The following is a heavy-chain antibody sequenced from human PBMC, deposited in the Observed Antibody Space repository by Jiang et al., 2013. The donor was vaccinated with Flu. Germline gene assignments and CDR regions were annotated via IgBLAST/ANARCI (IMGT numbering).Heavy chain of an antibody. CDR3: ASPYSIGWAPPDS. CDR2: ISDTGKTI. D-gene: IGHD6-19*01. V-gene: IGHV3-11*04. Sequence: VQLLESGGGLVKPGGSLRLSCAASGFTFSDYYMTWIRQAPGKGLEWVSYISDTGKTIYYADSVKGRFTISRDNAKRSLYLQMNSLRTEDTAVYYCASPYSIGWAPPDSWGQGTLVTVSS. J-gene: IGHJ4*02. CDR1: GFTFSDYY.